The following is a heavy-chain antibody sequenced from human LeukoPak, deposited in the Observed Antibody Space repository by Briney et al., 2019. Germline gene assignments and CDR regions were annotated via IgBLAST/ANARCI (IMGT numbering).Heavy chain of an antibody. D-gene: IGHD1-26*01. J-gene: IGHJ4*02. V-gene: IGHV4-61*08. CDR3: ARGGVGATIQVDY. Sequence: SETLSLTCTVSGGSISNGGYYWNWVRQHPGKGLEWIGYIYYSGSTYYNPSLKSRVTISVDTSKNQFSLKLSSVTAADTAVYYCARGGVGATIQVDYWGQGTLVTVSS. CDR1: GGSISNGGYY. CDR2: IYYSGST.